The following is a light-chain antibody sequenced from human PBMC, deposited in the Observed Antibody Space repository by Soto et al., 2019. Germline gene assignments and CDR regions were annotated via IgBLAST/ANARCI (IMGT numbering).Light chain of an antibody. CDR3: QQVNSFPLT. CDR2: ASS. V-gene: IGKV1-12*01. J-gene: IGKJ4*01. Sequence: SSVSASVGDIVTITCRASQSSKNWVAWHQQKPGKAPKVLIFASSSLQNGVPSRFSGSGSGTHFTLTITTLKPEDFETYPRQQVNSFPLTRGGGTKVDNK. CDR1: QSSKNW.